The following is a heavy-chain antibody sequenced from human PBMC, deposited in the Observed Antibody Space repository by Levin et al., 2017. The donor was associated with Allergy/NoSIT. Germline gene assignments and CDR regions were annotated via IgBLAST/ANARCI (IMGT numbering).Heavy chain of an antibody. D-gene: IGHD6-13*01. Sequence: PGESLKISCKASGGTFSSYAISWVRQAPGQGLEWVGGIIPSFGTANYAQRFQGRVIITADESTSTAYMELSSLRSEDTAVCYCARTVIAAAGSKYYYYGMDVWGQGTTVTVSS. V-gene: IGHV1-69*01. CDR2: IIPSFGTA. J-gene: IGHJ6*02. CDR1: GGTFSSYA. CDR3: ARTVIAAAGSKYYYYGMDV.